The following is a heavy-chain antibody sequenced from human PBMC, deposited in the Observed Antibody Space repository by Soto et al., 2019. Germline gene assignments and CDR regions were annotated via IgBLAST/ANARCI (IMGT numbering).Heavy chain of an antibody. Sequence: SVKVSCKASGGTFSSYTISWVRQAPGQGLEWMGRIIPILGIANYAQKFQGRVTITADKSTSTAYMELSSLRSEDTAVYYFASPARYFDWLSRFYYWGRETLFTVSS. D-gene: IGHD3-9*01. CDR2: IIPILGIA. CDR1: GGTFSSYT. J-gene: IGHJ4*02. V-gene: IGHV1-69*02. CDR3: ASPARYFDWLSRFYY.